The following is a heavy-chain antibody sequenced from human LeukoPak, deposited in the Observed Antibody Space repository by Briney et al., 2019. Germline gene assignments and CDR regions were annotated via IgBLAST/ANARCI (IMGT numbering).Heavy chain of an antibody. CDR2: IYYSGST. CDR3: ARLAYGSGSYSYYMDV. D-gene: IGHD3-10*01. Sequence: SETLSLTCTVSGGSISSYYWSWIRQPPGKGLEWIGYIYYSGSTNYNPSLKSRVTISVDTSKNQFSLKLSSVTAANTAVYYCARLAYGSGSYSYYMDVWGKGTTVTISS. CDR1: GGSISSYY. V-gene: IGHV4-59*01. J-gene: IGHJ6*03.